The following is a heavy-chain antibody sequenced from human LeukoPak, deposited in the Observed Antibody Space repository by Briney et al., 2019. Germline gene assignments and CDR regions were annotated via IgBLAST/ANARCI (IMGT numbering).Heavy chain of an antibody. CDR2: IKQDGSEK. CDR1: GFTFSSYW. V-gene: IGHV3-7*01. CDR3: AREKFSTYYDILTAYYYYYMDV. D-gene: IGHD3-9*01. J-gene: IGHJ6*03. Sequence: GGSLRLSCAASGFTFSSYWMSWVRQAPGKGLEWVANIKQDGSEKYYVDSVKGRFTISRDNAKNSLYLQMNSLRAEDTAVYYCAREKFSTYYDILTAYYYYYMDVWGEGTTVTVSS.